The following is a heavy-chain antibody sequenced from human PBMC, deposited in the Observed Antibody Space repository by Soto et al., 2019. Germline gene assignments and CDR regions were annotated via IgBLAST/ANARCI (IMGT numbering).Heavy chain of an antibody. CDR1: GYSFTSYW. Sequence: GESLKISCKGSGYSFTSYWIGWVRQMPGKGLEWMGIIYPGDSDTRYSPSFQGQVTISADKSISTAYLQWSSLKASDTAMYYCARKRITIFGVVIWDEFDPWGQGTLVTVSS. CDR2: IYPGDSDT. V-gene: IGHV5-51*01. D-gene: IGHD3-3*01. CDR3: ARKRITIFGVVIWDEFDP. J-gene: IGHJ5*02.